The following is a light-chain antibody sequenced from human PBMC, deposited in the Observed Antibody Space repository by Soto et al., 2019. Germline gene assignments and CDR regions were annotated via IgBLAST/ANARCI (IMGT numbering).Light chain of an antibody. CDR3: QQYNNWPTWT. Sequence: EIVMTQSPATLSVSPGERATLSCRASQSISKNLAWYQQKPGQAPRLVIYGASTRATGIPARFSGSGSGKEFTLTISSLKSEDFAVYYCQQYNNWPTWTFGQGTKVDIK. V-gene: IGKV3-15*01. CDR1: QSISKN. CDR2: GAS. J-gene: IGKJ1*01.